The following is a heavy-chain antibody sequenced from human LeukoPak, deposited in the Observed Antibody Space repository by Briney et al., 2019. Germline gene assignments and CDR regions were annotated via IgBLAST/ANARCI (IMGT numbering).Heavy chain of an antibody. CDR2: IRYDGSNK. V-gene: IGHV3-30*02. CDR3: AKNQYSGSYVPLN. Sequence: GGSLRLSCAASGFTFSSYGMHWVRQAPGKGLEWVAFIRYDGSNKYYADSVKGRFTISRDNSKNTLYLQMNSLRAEDTAVYYCAKNQYSGSYVPLNWGQGTLVTVSS. D-gene: IGHD1-26*01. CDR1: GFTFSSYG. J-gene: IGHJ4*02.